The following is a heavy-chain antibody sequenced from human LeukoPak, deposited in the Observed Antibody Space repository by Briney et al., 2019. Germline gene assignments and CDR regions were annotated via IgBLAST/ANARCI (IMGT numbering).Heavy chain of an antibody. Sequence: PGGSLRLSCAASGFTFSSYWMSWVRQAPGKGLEWVANIKQDGSEKYYVDSVKGRFTISRDNAKNSLYLQMNSLRAEDTAVYYCARGRFSITIFGVVASYYFDYWGQGTLVTVSS. CDR1: GFTFSSYW. D-gene: IGHD3-3*01. J-gene: IGHJ4*02. V-gene: IGHV3-7*01. CDR2: IKQDGSEK. CDR3: ARGRFSITIFGVVASYYFDY.